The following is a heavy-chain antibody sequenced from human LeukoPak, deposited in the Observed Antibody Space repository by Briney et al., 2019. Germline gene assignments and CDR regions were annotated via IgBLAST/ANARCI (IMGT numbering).Heavy chain of an antibody. D-gene: IGHD2-21*02. CDR2: IYYSGYT. CDR3: ARGGWKVTNWFDP. Sequence: PSETLSLTCTVSGGSISSYCWSWVRQPPGKGLEWIGYIYYSGYTNYNPSLKSRVTISVDTSKNQFSLKLSSVTAADTAVYYCARGGWKVTNWFDPRGQGTLVTVSS. J-gene: IGHJ5*02. CDR1: GGSISSYC. V-gene: IGHV4-59*01.